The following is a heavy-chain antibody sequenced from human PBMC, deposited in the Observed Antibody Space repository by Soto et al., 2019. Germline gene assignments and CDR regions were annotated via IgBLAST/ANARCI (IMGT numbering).Heavy chain of an antibody. Sequence: QVQLQESGPGLVKPSQTLSLTCTVSGGSISSGDYYWSWIRQHPGKGLEWIGYIYYSGSASYNPSLKSLVTISMDTSQNQFCLNLNSVTAADTAVYYCAREGYNYNGMDVWGQGTTVTVSS. CDR3: AREGYNYNGMDV. CDR2: IYYSGSA. CDR1: GGSISSGDYY. V-gene: IGHV4-31*01. J-gene: IGHJ6*02.